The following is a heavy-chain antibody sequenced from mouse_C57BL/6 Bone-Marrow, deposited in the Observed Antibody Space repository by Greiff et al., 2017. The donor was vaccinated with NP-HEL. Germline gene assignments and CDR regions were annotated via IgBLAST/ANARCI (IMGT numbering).Heavy chain of an antibody. D-gene: IGHD3-3*01. V-gene: IGHV1-47*01. CDR2: FHPYNDDT. Sequence: QVQLQQSGAELVKPGASVKMSCKASGYTFTTYPIEWMKQNPGKGLEWIGNFHPYNDDTKYTEKFKGKATFTVEKSSNTFYIRLSRLASDDSAVYCCARGGLYYDMDYWGQGTSVTGSS. CDR1: GYTFTTYP. J-gene: IGHJ4*01. CDR3: ARGGLYYDMDY.